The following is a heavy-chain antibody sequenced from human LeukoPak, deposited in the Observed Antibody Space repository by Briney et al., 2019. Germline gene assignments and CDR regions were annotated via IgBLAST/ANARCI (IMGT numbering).Heavy chain of an antibody. V-gene: IGHV4-30-4*01. CDR3: ARRDDGSYVWGSYRYLETFFDY. CDR1: GGSISSGDYY. CDR2: IYYSGST. J-gene: IGHJ4*02. Sequence: SETLSLTCTVSGGSISSGDYYWSWIRQPPGKGLEWIGYIYYSGSTYYNPSLKSRVTISVDTSKNQFSLKLSSVTAADTAVYYCARRDDGSYVWGSYRYLETFFDYWGQGTLVTVSS. D-gene: IGHD3-16*02.